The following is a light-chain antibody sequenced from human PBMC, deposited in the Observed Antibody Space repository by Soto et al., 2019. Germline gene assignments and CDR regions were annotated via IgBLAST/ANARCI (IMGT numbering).Light chain of an antibody. CDR1: QGISSY. J-gene: IGKJ3*01. CDR3: QHHNSYPPGFT. CDR2: AAS. V-gene: IGKV1-9*01. Sequence: DIQLTQSPSFLSASVGDRVTITCRASQGISSYLAWYQQKPGKAPKLLIYAASTLQSGVPSRFSGSGSGTEFTLTISSLQPQDFATYYSQHHNSYPPGFTFGPGTKVDIK.